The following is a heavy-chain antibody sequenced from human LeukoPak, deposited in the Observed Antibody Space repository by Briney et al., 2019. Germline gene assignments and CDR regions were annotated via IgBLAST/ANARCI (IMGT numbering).Heavy chain of an antibody. J-gene: IGHJ4*02. CDR1: GGSISSYY. D-gene: IGHD6-19*01. Sequence: SETLSLTCTVSGGSISSYYWSWIRQPPGKGLEWIGYIYYSGSTNYNPSLQSRVTTSMDTSKNQFSLRLRSVTAADTAVYYCARDVAVKKIFDYWGQGILVTVSP. CDR2: IYYSGST. V-gene: IGHV4-59*12. CDR3: ARDVAVKKIFDY.